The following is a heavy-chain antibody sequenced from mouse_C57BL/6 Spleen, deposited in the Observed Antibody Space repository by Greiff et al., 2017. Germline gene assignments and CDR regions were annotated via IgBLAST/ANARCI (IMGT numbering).Heavy chain of an antibody. CDR3: ARCDGPVWYFDV. CDR1: GYSITSGYY. V-gene: IGHV3-6*01. J-gene: IGHJ1*03. D-gene: IGHD2-3*01. CDR2: ISYDGSN. Sequence: VQLKESGPGLVKPSQSLSLTCSVTGYSITSGYYWNWIRQFPGNKLEWMGYISYDGSNNYNPSLKNRISITRDTAKNQFFLKLNSVTTEDTATYYCARCDGPVWYFDVWGTGTTVTVSS.